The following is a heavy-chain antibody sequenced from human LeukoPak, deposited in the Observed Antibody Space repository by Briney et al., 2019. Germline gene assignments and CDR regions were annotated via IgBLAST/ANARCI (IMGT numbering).Heavy chain of an antibody. Sequence: GGSLRLSCAASGFTFNNCAMSWVRQPPGKGLEWVSAISGGGDSTFYADSVKGRFSISRDNSGNTLSLQMNSLGAEDTAVYFCAKTPQGYSAYYDYWGQGALVTVSS. CDR1: GFTFNNCA. J-gene: IGHJ4*02. CDR2: ISGGGDST. D-gene: IGHD5-12*01. V-gene: IGHV3-23*01. CDR3: AKTPQGYSAYYDY.